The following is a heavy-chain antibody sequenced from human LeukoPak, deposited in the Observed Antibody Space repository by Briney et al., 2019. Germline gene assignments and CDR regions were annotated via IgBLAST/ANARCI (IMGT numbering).Heavy chain of an antibody. V-gene: IGHV3-7*01. Sequence: GGSLRLSCAASGFTFSSYRMSWVSQAPGKGLEWVANINQDGSEKDYVDSVKGRFTISRDNAKNSHYLQMNSLRAEDTAVYYCARGGSYYIYWGQGTLVTVSS. CDR1: GFTFSSYR. J-gene: IGHJ4*02. CDR2: INQDGSEK. CDR3: ARGGSYYIY. D-gene: IGHD1-26*01.